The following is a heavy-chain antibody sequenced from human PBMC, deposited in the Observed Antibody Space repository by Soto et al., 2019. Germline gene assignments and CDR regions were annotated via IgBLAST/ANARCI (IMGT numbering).Heavy chain of an antibody. Sequence: SVKVSCKASGGTFSSYAICWVRQAPGQGLEWMGGIIPIFGTANYAQKFQGRVTMTEDTSTDTAYMELSSLRSEDTAVYYCATVLSSYGLRWFDPWGQGTLVTVSS. J-gene: IGHJ5*02. D-gene: IGHD5-18*01. CDR1: GGTFSSYA. CDR2: IIPIFGTA. CDR3: ATVLSSYGLRWFDP. V-gene: IGHV1-69*06.